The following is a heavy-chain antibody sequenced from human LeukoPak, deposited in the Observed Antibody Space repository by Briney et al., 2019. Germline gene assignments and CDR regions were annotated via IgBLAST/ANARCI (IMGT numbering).Heavy chain of an antibody. V-gene: IGHV1-69*05. CDR1: GGTFSSYA. D-gene: IGHD5-18*01. CDR2: IIPIFGTA. Sequence: GASVKVSCKASGGTFSSYAISWVRQAPGQGLEWMGGIIPIFGTANYAQKFQGRVTITTDESTSTAYMELSSLRSEDTAVYYCARDEARGYSYAGYYYYMDVWGKGTTVTVSS. CDR3: ARDEARGYSYAGYYYYMDV. J-gene: IGHJ6*03.